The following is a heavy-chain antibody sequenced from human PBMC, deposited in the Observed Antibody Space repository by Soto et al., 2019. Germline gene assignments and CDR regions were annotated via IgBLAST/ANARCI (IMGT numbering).Heavy chain of an antibody. V-gene: IGHV3-48*01. J-gene: IGHJ5*02. CDR1: GFTFSSYS. CDR2: ISSSSSTI. CDR3: ASDLAALNWFDP. Sequence: EVQLVESGGGLVQPGGSLRLSCAASGFTFSSYSMNWVRQAPGKGLEWVSYISSSSSTIYYADSVKGRFTISRDNSKNSMYLQMNSLRVEDTAVYYCASDLAALNWFDPWGQGTLVTVSS.